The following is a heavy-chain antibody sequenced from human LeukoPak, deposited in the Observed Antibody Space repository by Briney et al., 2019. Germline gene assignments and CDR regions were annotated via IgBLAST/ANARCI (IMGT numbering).Heavy chain of an antibody. CDR3: AKGTITIFGVVTHFDY. CDR2: ISGSGGST. V-gene: IGHV3-23*01. Sequence: GGSLRLSCAASGFTFSSYAMSWVRQAPGTGLEWVSAISGSGGSTYYADSVKGRFTISRDNSKNTLYLQMNSLRAEDTAVYYCAKGTITIFGVVTHFDYWGLGTLVTVSS. CDR1: GFTFSSYA. D-gene: IGHD3-3*01. J-gene: IGHJ4*02.